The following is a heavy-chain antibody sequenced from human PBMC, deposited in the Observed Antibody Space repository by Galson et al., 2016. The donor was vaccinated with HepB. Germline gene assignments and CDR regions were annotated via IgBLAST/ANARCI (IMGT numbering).Heavy chain of an antibody. Sequence: SLRLSCAASGFSLSRYWMHWVRQAPGKGLVWVSRISTDGSSATYADSVKGRFTISRDNAKNTLYLQMNTLRAEDTAVYYCARHYADWFDPWGQGTLVTVSS. D-gene: IGHD3-16*01. CDR1: GFSLSRYW. V-gene: IGHV3-74*01. J-gene: IGHJ5*02. CDR3: ARHYADWFDP. CDR2: ISTDGSSA.